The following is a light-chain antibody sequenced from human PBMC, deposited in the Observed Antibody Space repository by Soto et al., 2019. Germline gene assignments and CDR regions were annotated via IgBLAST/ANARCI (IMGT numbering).Light chain of an antibody. V-gene: IGLV2-14*01. CDR3: SSYTSSSTPVV. Sequence: QSALTQPASVSGSPGQSITISCTGTSSDVGGYNYVSWYQQHPGKAPKLMIYDVSNRPSGVSNRFSGSKSGNTSSLTISGLHAEDEADDYCSSYTSSSTPVVFGTGTKVTVL. CDR2: DVS. CDR1: SSDVGGYNY. J-gene: IGLJ1*01.